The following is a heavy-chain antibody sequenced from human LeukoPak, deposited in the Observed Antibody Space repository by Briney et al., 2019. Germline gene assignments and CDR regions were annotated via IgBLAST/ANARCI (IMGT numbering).Heavy chain of an antibody. V-gene: IGHV7-4-1*02. D-gene: IGHD2-8*01. Sequence: ASVKVSCKASGHTFTSYGISWVRQAPGQGLEWMGWINTNTENPAYAQGFTGRFVFSLDISVSTAYLQISSLKAEDTAVYYCARMGYCTRATCGGAFDFWGQGTLVTVSS. J-gene: IGHJ4*02. CDR1: GHTFTSYG. CDR3: ARMGYCTRATCGGAFDF. CDR2: INTNTENP.